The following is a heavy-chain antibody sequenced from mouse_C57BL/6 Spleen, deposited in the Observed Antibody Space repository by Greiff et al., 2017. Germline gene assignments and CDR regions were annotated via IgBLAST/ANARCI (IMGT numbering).Heavy chain of an antibody. CDR1: GYTFTSYW. Sequence: QVQLQQSGAELVKPGASVKLSCKASGYTFTSYWMQWVKQRPGQGLEWIGEIDPSDSYTNYNQKFKGKATLTVDTSSSTAYMQLSSLTSEDSAVYYCARDYPRFAYWGQGTLVTVSA. J-gene: IGHJ3*01. CDR2: IDPSDSYT. D-gene: IGHD2-4*01. CDR3: ARDYPRFAY. V-gene: IGHV1-50*01.